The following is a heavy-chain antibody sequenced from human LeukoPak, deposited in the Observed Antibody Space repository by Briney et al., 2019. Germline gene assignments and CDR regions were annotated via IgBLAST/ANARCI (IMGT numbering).Heavy chain of an antibody. CDR1: RFTFSSYW. CDR3: ARRGGGLSYYYYMDV. V-gene: IGHV3-74*01. J-gene: IGHJ6*03. D-gene: IGHD2/OR15-2a*01. CDR2: INTDGTST. Sequence: GGSLRLSCAASRFTFSSYWMHWVRQAPGKGLVWVSRINTDGTSTSYADSVKGLFTISRDNSKDSLCLQMNTVRAEDTAVYYCARRGGGLSYYYYMDVWGKGTTVTVSS.